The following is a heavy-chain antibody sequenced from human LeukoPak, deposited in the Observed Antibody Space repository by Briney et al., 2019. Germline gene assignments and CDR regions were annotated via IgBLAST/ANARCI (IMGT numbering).Heavy chain of an antibody. CDR1: GFTFTPYS. V-gene: IGHV3-48*01. CDR3: ARSVGHLDY. CDR2: ITSSSDTI. J-gene: IGHJ4*02. Sequence: GGSLRLSCAASGFTFTPYSMNWVRQAPGTGLEWVSCITSSSDTIYYADSVKGRFTISRDNAKNSLYLQMNSLGAEDTAVYYCARSVGHLDYWGQGTLVTVSS. D-gene: IGHD1-26*01.